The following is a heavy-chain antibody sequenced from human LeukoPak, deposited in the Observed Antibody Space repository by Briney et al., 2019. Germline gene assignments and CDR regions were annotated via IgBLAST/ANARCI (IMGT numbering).Heavy chain of an antibody. CDR3: ARYSQYKYGYWGDYSFYIDV. Sequence: QPGGSLRLSCAASGFTFSNYWMSWVRQAPGKGLEWVANMKQDGSEKYYVDSVKGRFTISRDNAKNSLYLQMNSLRAEDTAVYYCARYSQYKYGYWGDYSFYIDVWGKGTTVTVSS. J-gene: IGHJ6*03. CDR1: GFTFSNYW. CDR2: MKQDGSEK. V-gene: IGHV3-7*01. D-gene: IGHD5-18*01.